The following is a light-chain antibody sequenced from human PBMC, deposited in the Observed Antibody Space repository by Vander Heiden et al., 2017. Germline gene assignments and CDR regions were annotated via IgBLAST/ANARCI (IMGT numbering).Light chain of an antibody. CDR3: QQYNDWPPWT. V-gene: IGKV3-15*01. Sequence: EIVMTQSPATLSVSPGERAILSCRASQSVSSNLAWYQQKPGQAPRLLIYGASTRATGFPARFSGSGSGTEFTLTISSLQSEDFAVYYCQQYNDWPPWTFGQGTKVEIK. CDR2: GAS. J-gene: IGKJ1*01. CDR1: QSVSSN.